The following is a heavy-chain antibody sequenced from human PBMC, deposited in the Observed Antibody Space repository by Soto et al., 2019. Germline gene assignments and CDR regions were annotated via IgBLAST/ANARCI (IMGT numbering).Heavy chain of an antibody. CDR3: ARDPRDGDLYWYFDL. J-gene: IGHJ2*01. CDR1: GFTFSSYW. D-gene: IGHD4-17*01. V-gene: IGHV3-7*01. CDR2: IKQDGSEK. Sequence: EVQLVESGGGLDQPGGSLRLSCAASGFTFSSYWMSWVRQAPGKGLEWVANIKQDGSEKYYVDSVKGRFTISGDNAKNSLYLQMNSLRSEDTAVYYCARDPRDGDLYWYFDLWGRGTLVTVSS.